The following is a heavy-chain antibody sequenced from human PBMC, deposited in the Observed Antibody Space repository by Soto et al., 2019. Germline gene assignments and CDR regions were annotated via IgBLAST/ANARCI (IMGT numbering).Heavy chain of an antibody. J-gene: IGHJ4*02. Sequence: GGSLRLSCAASGFTFSRYAMSWVRQAPGKGLDWVSAISGSGHSTYYTDSVKGRFTISRDNSKNTLFLQMNSLTAEDTAVYYCAKDGSTTWNYYFDSWGQGILVTVS. CDR1: GFTFSRYA. D-gene: IGHD2-2*01. CDR2: ISGSGHST. CDR3: AKDGSTTWNYYFDS. V-gene: IGHV3-23*01.